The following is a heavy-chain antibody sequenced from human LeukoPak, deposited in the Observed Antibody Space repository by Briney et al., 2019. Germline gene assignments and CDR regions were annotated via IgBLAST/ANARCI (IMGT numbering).Heavy chain of an antibody. CDR2: ISAYNGNT. CDR3: ARDIRTYSSNWYRWFDP. J-gene: IGHJ5*02. D-gene: IGHD6-13*01. Sequence: EASVKVSCKASGYTFTSYGISWVRQAPGQGLEWMGWISAYNGNTNYAQKLQGRVTMTTDTSTSTAYMELRSLRSDDTAVYYCARDIRTYSSNWYRWFDPWGQGTLVTVSS. CDR1: GYTFTSYG. V-gene: IGHV1-18*01.